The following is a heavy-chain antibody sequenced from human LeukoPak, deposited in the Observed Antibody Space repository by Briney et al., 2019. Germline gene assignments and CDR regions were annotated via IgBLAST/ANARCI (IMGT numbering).Heavy chain of an antibody. V-gene: IGHV1-8*03. CDR2: MNPKNGNT. Sequence: ASVTVSFKASGYTFTSLDISWVRQANGQGLEWLGWMNPKNGNTGYAQKFRGRVTITRDTSESIAYMELSGLRSDDTAVYYCARVHPGYKSAFLRAFDMWGQGTMVIASS. J-gene: IGHJ3*02. CDR3: ARVHPGYKSAFLRAFDM. D-gene: IGHD1-14*01. CDR1: GYTFTSLD.